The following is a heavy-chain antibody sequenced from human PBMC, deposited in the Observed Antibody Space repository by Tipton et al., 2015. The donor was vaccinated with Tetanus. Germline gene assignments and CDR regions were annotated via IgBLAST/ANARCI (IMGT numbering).Heavy chain of an antibody. CDR3: ARIHDFLSGHFDL. CDR2: ILYGAST. D-gene: IGHD3-3*01. CDR1: GGSVSRGSYY. J-gene: IGHJ4*01. V-gene: IGHV4-61*01. Sequence: TLSLTCTIFGGSVSRGSYYWAWIRQPPGKGLEYIGNILYGASTHYNPSLKSRVTVSADSSQNQFSLKLSSVTAADTGVYYCARIHDFLSGHFDLWGPGTLVHVSS.